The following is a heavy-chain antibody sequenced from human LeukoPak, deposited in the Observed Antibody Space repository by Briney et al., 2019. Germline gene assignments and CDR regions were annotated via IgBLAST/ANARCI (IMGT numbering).Heavy chain of an antibody. CDR1: GGTFSSYA. J-gene: IGHJ5*02. Sequence: ASVKVSCKASGGTFSSYAISWVRQAPGQGLEWMGGIIPIFGTANYAQKFQDGVTITADESTSTAYMELSNLRSEDTAVYYCARRGDGYNLYWFDPWGQGTLVTVSS. D-gene: IGHD5-24*01. CDR3: ARRGDGYNLYWFDP. CDR2: IIPIFGTA. V-gene: IGHV1-69*13.